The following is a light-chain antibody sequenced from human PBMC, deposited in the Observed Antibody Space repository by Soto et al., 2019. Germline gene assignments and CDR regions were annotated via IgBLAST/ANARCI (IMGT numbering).Light chain of an antibody. Sequence: QSVLTQPPSVSGAPGQTVTISCTGSSSNIGAGYDVQWYQQLPGAAPQLVIFGNTNRPSGVPDRFSGSRSGTSASLDIIGLQAEEEGDYYCQSYDSSLTVYVVFGGGTKLTVL. V-gene: IGLV1-40*01. J-gene: IGLJ2*01. CDR3: QSYDSSLTVYVV. CDR1: SSNIGAGYD. CDR2: GNT.